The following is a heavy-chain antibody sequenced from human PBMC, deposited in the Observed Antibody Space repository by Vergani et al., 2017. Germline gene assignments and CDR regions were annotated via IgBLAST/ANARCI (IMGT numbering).Heavy chain of an antibody. CDR2: IDHTGRP. CDR1: GGSFTSYN. CDR3: ARVNTETNRHLYYYYYMDV. V-gene: IGHV4-34*01. D-gene: IGHD4-11*01. Sequence: QVQLQQWGGGLLKPSETLSLTCVVNGGSFTSYNWTWIRQSPGEGLEWVGDIDHTGRPDYNPSLKSRLTMSVDKSRNQFSLTLNSVTATDTAIYFCARVNTETNRHLYYYYYMDVWVQGTAVTVS. J-gene: IGHJ6*03.